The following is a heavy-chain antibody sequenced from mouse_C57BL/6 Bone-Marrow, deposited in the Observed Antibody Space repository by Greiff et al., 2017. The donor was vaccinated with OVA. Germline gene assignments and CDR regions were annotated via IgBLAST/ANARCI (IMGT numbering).Heavy chain of an antibody. CDR3: ARDYYYGSYWYFDV. J-gene: IGHJ1*03. CDR1: GYTFTSYW. V-gene: IGHV1-59*01. D-gene: IGHD1-1*01. Sequence: QVQLQQPGAELVRPGTSVKLSCKASGYTFTSYWMHWVKQRPGQGLEWIGVIDPSDSYTNYNQKFKGKATLTVDTSSSTAYMQLSSLTSEDSAVYYGARDYYYGSYWYFDVWGTGTTVTVAS. CDR2: IDPSDSYT.